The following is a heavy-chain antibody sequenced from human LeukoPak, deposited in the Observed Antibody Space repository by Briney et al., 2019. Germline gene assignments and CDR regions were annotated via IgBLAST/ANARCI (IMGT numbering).Heavy chain of an antibody. V-gene: IGHV1-2*02. CDR3: ARDPEVYDYIWGSYRHTDY. CDR1: GYTFTGYY. D-gene: IGHD3-16*02. Sequence: ASVKVSCKASGYTFTGYYMHWVRQAPGQGLEWMGWINPNSGGTNYAQKFQGRVTMTRDTSNSTAYMELSRLRSDDTAVYYCARDPEVYDYIWGSYRHTDYWGQGTLVTVSS. CDR2: INPNSGGT. J-gene: IGHJ4*02.